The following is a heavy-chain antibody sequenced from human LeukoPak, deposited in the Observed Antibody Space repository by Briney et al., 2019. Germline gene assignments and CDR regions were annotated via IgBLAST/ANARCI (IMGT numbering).Heavy chain of an antibody. Sequence: TSGTLSLTCAVSGGSITSSNWWSWVRQPPGKGLEWIGEIYYSGSTNYNPSLKSRVTISVDTSKNQFSLKLSSVTAADTAVYYCARTIDRDDYGDQVGWYFDLWGRGTLVTVSS. CDR1: GGSITSSNW. D-gene: IGHD4-17*01. J-gene: IGHJ2*01. CDR3: ARTIDRDDYGDQVGWYFDL. V-gene: IGHV4-4*02. CDR2: IYYSGST.